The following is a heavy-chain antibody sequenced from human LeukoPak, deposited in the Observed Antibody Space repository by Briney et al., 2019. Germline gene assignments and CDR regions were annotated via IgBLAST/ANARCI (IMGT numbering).Heavy chain of an antibody. D-gene: IGHD6-13*01. CDR3: ARQMGSIAAAGTGNWFDP. J-gene: IGHJ5*02. Sequence: LGESLKISCKGSGYGFTSYWIGWVRQMPGKGLEWMGIIYPGDSDTRYSPSFQGQVTISADKSISTAYLQWSSLKASDTAMYCCARQMGSIAAAGTGNWFDPWGQGTLVTVSS. CDR2: IYPGDSDT. CDR1: GYGFTSYW. V-gene: IGHV5-51*01.